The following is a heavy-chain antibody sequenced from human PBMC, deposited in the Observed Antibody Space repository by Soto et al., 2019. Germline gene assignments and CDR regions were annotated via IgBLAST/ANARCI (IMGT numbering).Heavy chain of an antibody. V-gene: IGHV3-30*04. Sequence: QVQLVESGGGVVQPGASLRLSCAASGFRFSGFAMHWVRQAPGKGLEWVAVISFDGSEKFYVDSVKGRFSISRDDFHSTVFLQMDSLRPEETGVYYCARDLGGYVHLWDKSNYWGQGPLVNVSS. D-gene: IGHD5-12*01. CDR1: GFRFSGFA. CDR3: ARDLGGYVHLWDKSNY. CDR2: ISFDGSEK. J-gene: IGHJ4*02.